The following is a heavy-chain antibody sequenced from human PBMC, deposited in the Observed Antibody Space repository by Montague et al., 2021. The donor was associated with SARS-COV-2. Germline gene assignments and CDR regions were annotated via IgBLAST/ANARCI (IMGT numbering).Heavy chain of an antibody. Sequence: SLRLYCAASGFTFSRYWMHLVRQVPGQVLLWVSRLNIDGSRTTYADSVKCRFTISRDNAKNTLFLQMNGLRADDTAVYYCTRSGDGVYYGMDVWGQGTTVT. CDR1: GFTFSRYW. J-gene: IGHJ6*02. CDR2: LNIDGSRT. V-gene: IGHV3-74*03. CDR3: TRSGDGVYYGMDV. D-gene: IGHD2-21*02.